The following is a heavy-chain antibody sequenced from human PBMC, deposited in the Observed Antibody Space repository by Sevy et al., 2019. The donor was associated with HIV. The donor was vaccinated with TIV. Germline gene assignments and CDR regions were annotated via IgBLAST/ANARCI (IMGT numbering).Heavy chain of an antibody. V-gene: IGHV3-23*01. CDR3: ATTYYFESSSPPLPNY. Sequence: GGSLRLSCAGSRLIFSRYAMSWVRQAPGNGLEWVSAISRSGESTYYADSVKGRFTISRDTSKNTLYLQMNNLRAEDTAVYYCATTYYFESSSPPLPNYSGQGTMVTVSS. J-gene: IGHJ4*02. CDR1: RLIFSRYA. D-gene: IGHD3-22*01. CDR2: ISRSGEST.